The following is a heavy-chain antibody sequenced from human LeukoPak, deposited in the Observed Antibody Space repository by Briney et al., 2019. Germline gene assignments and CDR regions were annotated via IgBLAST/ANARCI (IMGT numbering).Heavy chain of an antibody. Sequence: PSQTLSLTCTVSGGSISRGVYYWSWIRKPPGKGLEWIGYIYYSGSTYYNPSLKSRVTISVDTSKNQFSPKLSSVTAADTAVYYCARDRGPYYDSSGYSMSEYYYGMDVWGQGTTVTVSS. CDR1: GGSISRGVYY. CDR3: ARDRGPYYDSSGYSMSEYYYGMDV. V-gene: IGHV4-30-4*01. J-gene: IGHJ6*02. CDR2: IYYSGST. D-gene: IGHD3-22*01.